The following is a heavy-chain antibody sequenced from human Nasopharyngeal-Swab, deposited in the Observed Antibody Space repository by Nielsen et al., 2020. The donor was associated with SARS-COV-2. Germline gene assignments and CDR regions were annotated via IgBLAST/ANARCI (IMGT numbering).Heavy chain of an antibody. Sequence: LKISCAASGFTFSSYGMHWVRQAPGKGLEWVAVISYDGSNKYYADSVKGRFTISRDNSKNTLYLQMNSLRAEDTAVYYCAKAGIAAAGHAFDIWGQGTMVTVSS. CDR3: AKAGIAAAGHAFDI. V-gene: IGHV3-30*18. CDR2: ISYDGSNK. D-gene: IGHD6-13*01. J-gene: IGHJ3*02. CDR1: GFTFSSYG.